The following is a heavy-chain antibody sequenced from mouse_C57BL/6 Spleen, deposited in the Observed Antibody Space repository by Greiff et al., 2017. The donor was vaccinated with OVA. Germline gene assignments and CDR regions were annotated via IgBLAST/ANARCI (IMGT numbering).Heavy chain of an antibody. Sequence: VQLQQSGPGLVQPSQSLSITCTVSGFSLTSYGVHWVRQSPGKGLEWLGVIWSGGSTDYNAAFIFRLSISKDNSKSQVFFKMNSLQADDTAIYYCAILRLHYAMDYWGQGTSVTVSS. V-gene: IGHV2-2*01. CDR2: IWSGGST. D-gene: IGHD3-2*02. CDR1: GFSLTSYG. J-gene: IGHJ4*01. CDR3: AILRLHYAMDY.